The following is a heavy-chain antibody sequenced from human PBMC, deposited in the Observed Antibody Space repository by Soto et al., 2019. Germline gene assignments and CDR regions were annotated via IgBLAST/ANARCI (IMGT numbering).Heavy chain of an antibody. D-gene: IGHD3-22*01. CDR1: GGSISSADYY. J-gene: IGHJ5*02. V-gene: IGHV4-30-4*01. CDR2: ILYSGST. CDR3: AGEGGTYHDNIGFWHSWFDT. Sequence: QVQLQESGPGLVKPSQTLSLTCSVSGGSISSADYYWSWIRQPPGKGLEWIGYILYSGSTYYNPSLKSRITISADTSKNQFSLNLRSVTAADTAVYYCAGEGGTYHDNIGFWHSWFDTCGQGAPVTVSS.